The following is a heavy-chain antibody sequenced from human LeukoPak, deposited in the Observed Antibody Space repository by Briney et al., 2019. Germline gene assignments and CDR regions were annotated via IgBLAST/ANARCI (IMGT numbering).Heavy chain of an antibody. CDR1: GYTFTSYG. CDR3: ARDLRGDSSGYYYGYFDY. V-gene: IGHV1-18*01. Sequence: ASVKVSCKASGYTFTSYGISWVRQAPGQGLEWMGWISAYNGNTNYAQKLQGRVTMTTDTSTSTAYMELRSLRSDATAVYYCARDLRGDSSGYYYGYFDYWGQGTLVTVSS. J-gene: IGHJ4*02. CDR2: ISAYNGNT. D-gene: IGHD3-22*01.